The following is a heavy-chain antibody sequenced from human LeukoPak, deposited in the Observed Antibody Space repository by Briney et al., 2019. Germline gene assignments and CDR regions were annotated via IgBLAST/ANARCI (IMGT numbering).Heavy chain of an antibody. Sequence: SQSLSFTCTVSRGSTSGGGYYWSWIRQHPGKGLEWIGYIYYSGSTYSNPPLKSRVTISVDTSKNQFSLSLTSVTAADTAVYYCARVWQDYSGSDYWGQGTLVTVSS. V-gene: IGHV4-31*03. CDR1: RGSTSGGGYY. D-gene: IGHD5-12*01. CDR3: ARVWQDYSGSDY. J-gene: IGHJ4*02. CDR2: IYYSGST.